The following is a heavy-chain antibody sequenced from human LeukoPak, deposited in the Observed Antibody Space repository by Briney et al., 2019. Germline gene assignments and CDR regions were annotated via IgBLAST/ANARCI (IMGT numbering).Heavy chain of an antibody. CDR2: IYHSGST. D-gene: IGHD6-13*01. CDR3: ATGYSSTWYYFDY. V-gene: IGHV4-59*01. CDR1: GDSISSYY. Sequence: SETLSLTCTVSGDSISSYYWSWLRQPPGKGLQWIGYIYHSGSTNYNPSLKSRVTISADTSKDQFSLKLASVTAADTAVYYCATGYSSTWYYFDYWGQGTLVTVSS. J-gene: IGHJ4*02.